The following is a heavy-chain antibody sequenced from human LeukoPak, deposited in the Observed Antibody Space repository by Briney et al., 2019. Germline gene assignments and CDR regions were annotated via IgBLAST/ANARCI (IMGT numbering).Heavy chain of an antibody. J-gene: IGHJ3*01. D-gene: IGHD2-21*02. Sequence: ASVKVSCKASGYSFTSHYMHWVRQAPGQGLEWLGLINPSGSSTLYAQKFQGRVTMTTDTSTTTAYMELRSLTSDDRAVYYCARPYCAGDCVDGLDLWGQGTMVTVSS. CDR2: INPSGSST. CDR1: GYSFTSHY. CDR3: ARPYCAGDCVDGLDL. V-gene: IGHV1-46*01.